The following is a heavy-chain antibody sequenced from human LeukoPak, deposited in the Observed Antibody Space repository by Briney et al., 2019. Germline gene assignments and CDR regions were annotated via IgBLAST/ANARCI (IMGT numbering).Heavy chain of an antibody. V-gene: IGHV3-21*01. Sequence: GGSLRLSCAASGFTFSSYSMNWVRQAPGKGLEWVSSISSSSSYIYYADSVKGRFTISRDNAKNSLYLQMNSLRAEDTAVYYCARGGSHHDAFDIWGQGTMVTVSS. CDR1: GFTFSSYS. CDR3: ARGGSHHDAFDI. J-gene: IGHJ3*02. D-gene: IGHD3-16*02. CDR2: ISSSSSYI.